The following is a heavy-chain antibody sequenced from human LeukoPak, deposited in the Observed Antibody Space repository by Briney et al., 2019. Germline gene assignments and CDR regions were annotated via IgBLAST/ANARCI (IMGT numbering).Heavy chain of an antibody. D-gene: IGHD2-2*01. J-gene: IGHJ5*02. CDR3: AIWKGYCSSTSCPRWFDP. CDR1: GYTFTSYG. Sequence: ASVKVSCKASGYTFTSYGISWVRQAPGQGLEWMGWISAYNGNTNYAQKLQGRVTMTTDTSTSTAYMELRSLSSDDTAVYYCAIWKGYCSSTSCPRWFDPWGQGTLVTVSS. CDR2: ISAYNGNT. V-gene: IGHV1-18*01.